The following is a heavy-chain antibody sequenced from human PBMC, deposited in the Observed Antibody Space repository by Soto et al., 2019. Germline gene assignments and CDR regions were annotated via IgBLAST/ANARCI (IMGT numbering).Heavy chain of an antibody. V-gene: IGHV1-69*02. J-gene: IGHJ6*03. Sequence: QVQLVQSGAEVKKPGSSVKVSCKASGGTFSSYPISWVRQAPGQGLEWMGRIIPILGIANYAQKFQGRVTITADKSTSTAYMELSSLRSEDTAVYYCARALGDSSGPYELYYYMDVWGKGTTVTVSS. CDR3: ARALGDSSGPYELYYYMDV. CDR1: GGTFSSYP. CDR2: IIPILGIA. D-gene: IGHD6-19*01.